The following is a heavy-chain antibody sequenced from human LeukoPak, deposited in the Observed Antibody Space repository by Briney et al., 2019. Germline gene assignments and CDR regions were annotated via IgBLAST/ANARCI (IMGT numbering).Heavy chain of an antibody. CDR2: INHSGST. CDR3: ARDGYSSGGPDY. J-gene: IGHJ4*02. Sequence: SETLSLTCAVYGGSFSGYYWSWIRQPPRKGLEWIGEINHSGSTNYNPSLKSRVTISVDTSKNQFSLKLSSVTAADTAVYYCARDGYSSGGPDYWGQGTLVTVSS. CDR1: GGSFSGYY. V-gene: IGHV4-34*01. D-gene: IGHD5-18*01.